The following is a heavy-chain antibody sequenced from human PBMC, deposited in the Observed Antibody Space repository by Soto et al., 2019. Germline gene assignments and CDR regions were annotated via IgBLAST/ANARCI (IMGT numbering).Heavy chain of an antibody. D-gene: IGHD3-16*01. CDR3: ATITPNGGFDY. J-gene: IGHJ4*02. CDR2: IYYSGCT. Sequence: PSETLSLTCTVSGGSISSYYWSWIRQPPGKGLEWIGYIYYSGCTNYNPSLKSRVTISVDTSKNQFSLKLSSVTAADTAVYYCATITPNGGFDYWGQGTLVTVSS. CDR1: GGSISSYY. V-gene: IGHV4-59*08.